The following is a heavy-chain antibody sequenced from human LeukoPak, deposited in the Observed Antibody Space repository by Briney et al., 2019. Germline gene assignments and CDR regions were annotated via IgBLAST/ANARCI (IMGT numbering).Heavy chain of an antibody. CDR3: ARESDLYYDFWTD. CDR2: IIPIFGTA. V-gene: IGHV1-69*13. Sequence: SVKVSCKASGGTFSSYAISWVRQAPGQGLEWMGGIIPIFGTANYAQKFQGRVTITADESTSTAYMELSSLGSEDTAVYYCARESDLYYDFWTDWGQGTLVTVSS. D-gene: IGHD3-3*01. CDR1: GGTFSSYA. J-gene: IGHJ4*02.